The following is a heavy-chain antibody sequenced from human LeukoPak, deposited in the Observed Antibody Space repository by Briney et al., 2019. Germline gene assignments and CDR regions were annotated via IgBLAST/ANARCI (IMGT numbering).Heavy chain of an antibody. CDR2: ISTYNGKT. CDR1: GYTFTTFD. V-gene: IGHV1-18*01. J-gene: IGHJ4*02. CDR3: ARGTNYDF. Sequence: ASVKVSCKASGYTFTTFDISWVRQAPGQGLEWMGWISTYNGKTDYAQKVQGRVTVTTDTSTSTAYMELRGLRSDDTAVYYCARGTNYDFWGQGTLVTVSS. D-gene: IGHD1-26*01.